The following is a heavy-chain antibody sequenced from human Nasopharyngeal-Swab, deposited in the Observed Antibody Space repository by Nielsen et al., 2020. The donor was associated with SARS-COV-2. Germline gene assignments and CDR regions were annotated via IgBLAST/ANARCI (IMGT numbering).Heavy chain of an antibody. V-gene: IGHV5-10-1*01. D-gene: IGHD4-17*01. CDR2: IDPSDSYT. Sequence: GESLKFSCQGSGYTFTNNWITWVRQMPGKGLEWMGRIDPSDSYTYYSPSFQGHVIISADKSINTAYMQWSSLKAPDTAMYYCARQIGDYGFDAFDVWGQGTMVTVSS. CDR1: GYTFTNNW. J-gene: IGHJ3*01. CDR3: ARQIGDYGFDAFDV.